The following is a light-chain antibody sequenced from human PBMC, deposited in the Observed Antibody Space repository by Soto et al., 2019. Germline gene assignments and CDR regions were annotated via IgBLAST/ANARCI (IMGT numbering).Light chain of an antibody. Sequence: QSVLTQPASVSGSPGQSITISCTGTSSDVGGYNYVSWYQEHPGKAPKLMIYDVSNRPSGVSNRFSGSKSDNTASLTISGLQAEDEADYYCSSYTSDSTYVFGTRTKVTVL. CDR3: SSYTSDSTYV. V-gene: IGLV2-14*01. CDR2: DVS. J-gene: IGLJ1*01. CDR1: SSDVGGYNY.